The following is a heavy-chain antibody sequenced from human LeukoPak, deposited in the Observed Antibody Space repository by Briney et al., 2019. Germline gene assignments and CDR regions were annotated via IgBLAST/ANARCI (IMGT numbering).Heavy chain of an antibody. CDR2: IIPIFGTA. D-gene: IGHD4-17*01. CDR3: ASNVGNYGDYVPYYYYYYGMDV. CDR1: GGTFSSYA. V-gene: IGHV1-69*06. Sequence: SVKVSCKASGGTFSSYAISWVRQAPGQGLEWMGGIIPIFGTANYAQKFQGRVTITADKSTSTAYMELSRLRSDDTAVYYCASNVGNYGDYVPYYYYYYGMDVWGQGTTVTVSS. J-gene: IGHJ6*02.